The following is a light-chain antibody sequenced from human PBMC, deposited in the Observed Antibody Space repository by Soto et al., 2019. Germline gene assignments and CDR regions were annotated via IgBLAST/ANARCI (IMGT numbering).Light chain of an antibody. CDR3: QQYGSSPYT. CDR1: QSVSSSY. Sequence: EIVLTQSPATLSLSPGERATLSCGASQSVSSSYLAWYQQKPGLAPRLRIYDASSRATVTPDRFSGSGSRTVITLTIGRPEAEDFAVYCWQQYGSSPYTFGQGTKLEIK. V-gene: IGKV3D-20*01. J-gene: IGKJ2*01. CDR2: DAS.